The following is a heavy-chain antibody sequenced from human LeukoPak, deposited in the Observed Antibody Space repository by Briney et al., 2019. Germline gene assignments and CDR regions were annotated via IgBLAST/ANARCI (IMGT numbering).Heavy chain of an antibody. J-gene: IGHJ4*02. V-gene: IGHV3-33*01. CDR2: IWYDGSDR. CDR1: GFTFSSYG. CDR3: ARQVNGRIDY. Sequence: GRSLRLSCAASGFTFSSYGMHWVRQAPGKGLEWVAVIWYDGSDRDYADSVKGRFTISRDNSKNTLYLQMNSLRTEDTAVYYCARQVNGRIDYWGQRTLGTVSS.